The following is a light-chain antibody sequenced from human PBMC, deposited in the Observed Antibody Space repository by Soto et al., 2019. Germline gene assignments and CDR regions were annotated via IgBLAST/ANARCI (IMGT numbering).Light chain of an antibody. J-gene: IGLJ1*01. CDR2: RNN. CDR1: SSNFGSNY. CDR3: AAWDDSLSGFYV. Sequence: VLTQPPSASGTPGQRVTISCSGSSSNFGSNYVYWYQQLPGTAPKLLIYRNNQRPSGVPDRFSGSKSGTSASLAISGLRSEDEADYYCAAWDDSLSGFYVFGTGTKVTVL. V-gene: IGLV1-47*01.